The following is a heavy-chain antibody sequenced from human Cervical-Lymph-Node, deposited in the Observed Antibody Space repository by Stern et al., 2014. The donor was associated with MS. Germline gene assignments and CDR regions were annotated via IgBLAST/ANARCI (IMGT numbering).Heavy chain of an antibody. Sequence: VTLKESGPALVRPTQTLTLTCTFSGFSLTTTGIRVSWIRQPPGKALEWLARIDWDDSTFYSTSLRTRLIISKDTSKNQVVLTMTNVDPADTATYYCARTPTYRFAFDVWGQGTVVIVSS. J-gene: IGHJ3*01. V-gene: IGHV2-70*04. CDR1: GFSLTTTGIR. CDR3: ARTPTYRFAFDV. D-gene: IGHD3-10*01. CDR2: IDWDDST.